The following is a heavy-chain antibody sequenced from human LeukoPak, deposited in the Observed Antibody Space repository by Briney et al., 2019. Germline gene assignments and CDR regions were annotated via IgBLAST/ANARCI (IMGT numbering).Heavy chain of an antibody. V-gene: IGHV1-2*02. CDR3: ARGRVGYCSSTSCPPDY. J-gene: IGHJ4*02. CDR2: INPNSGGT. CDR1: GYTFTGYY. Sequence: GASVKVSCKASGYTFTGYYMHWVRQAPGQGLEWMGWINPNSGGTNYAQKFQGRVTMTRDTSISTAYMELSRLRSDDTAVYYCARGRVGYCSSTSCPPDYWGQGTLVTVSS. D-gene: IGHD2-2*01.